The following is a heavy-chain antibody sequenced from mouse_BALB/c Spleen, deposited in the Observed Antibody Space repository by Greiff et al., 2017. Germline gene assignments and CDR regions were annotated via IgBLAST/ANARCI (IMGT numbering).Heavy chain of an antibody. J-gene: IGHJ3*01. Sequence: QVQLQQSGPGLVAPSQSLSITCTVSGFSLTGYGVNWVRQPPGKGLEWLGMIWGDGSTDYNSALKSRLSISKDNSKSQVFLKMNSLQTDDTARYYCARDNYGSSYEFAYWGQGTLVTVSA. V-gene: IGHV2-6-7*01. D-gene: IGHD1-1*01. CDR2: IWGDGST. CDR1: GFSLTGYG. CDR3: ARDNYGSSYEFAY.